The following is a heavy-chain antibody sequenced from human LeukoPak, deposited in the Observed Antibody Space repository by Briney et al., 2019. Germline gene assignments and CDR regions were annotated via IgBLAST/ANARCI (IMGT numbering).Heavy chain of an antibody. D-gene: IGHD1-14*01. CDR2: INHSGST. Sequence: SETLSLTSAVYGGSFSGYYWSWIRQPPGKGLEWIGEINHSGSTNYNPSLKSRVTISVDTSKNQFSLKLSSVTAADTAVYYCARGANRQPKYHRWFDPWGQGTLVTVSS. J-gene: IGHJ5*02. V-gene: IGHV4-34*01. CDR1: GGSFSGYY. CDR3: ARGANRQPKYHRWFDP.